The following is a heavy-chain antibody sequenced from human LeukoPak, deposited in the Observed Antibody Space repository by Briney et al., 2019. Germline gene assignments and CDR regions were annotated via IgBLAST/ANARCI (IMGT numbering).Heavy chain of an antibody. CDR1: GYTFTSYY. CDR3: ARDGPGYGGNPTLGY. J-gene: IGHJ4*02. D-gene: IGHD4-23*01. V-gene: IGHV1-46*03. Sequence: ASVKVSCKASGYTFTSYYMHWVRQAPGQGLEWMGIINPSGGSTSYAQKFQGRLTMTRDMSASTVYMELSSLRSEDTAVYYCARDGPGYGGNPTLGYWGQGTLVTVSS. CDR2: INPSGGST.